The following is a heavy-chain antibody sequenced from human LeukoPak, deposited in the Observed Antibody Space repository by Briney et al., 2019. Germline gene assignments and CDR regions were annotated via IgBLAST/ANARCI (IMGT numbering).Heavy chain of an antibody. Sequence: PGGSLRLSCAASGFTFSSYAMPWVRQAPGKGLEGVAVISYDGSNKYYADSVKGRFTISRDNSKNTLYLQMNSLRAEDTAVYYCARVYGDYGYFDYWGQGTLVTVSS. CDR2: ISYDGSNK. D-gene: IGHD4-17*01. J-gene: IGHJ4*02. CDR1: GFTFSSYA. V-gene: IGHV3-30-3*01. CDR3: ARVYGDYGYFDY.